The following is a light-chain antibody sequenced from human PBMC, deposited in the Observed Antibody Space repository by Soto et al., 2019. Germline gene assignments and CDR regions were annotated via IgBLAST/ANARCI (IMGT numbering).Light chain of an antibody. CDR3: SSYTRATALV. CDR2: EVS. J-gene: IGLJ1*01. CDR1: NSDVGTYNY. V-gene: IGLV2-14*01. Sequence: QTVLTQPASVSGTPGQSITISCTRTNSDVGTYNYVSCYQHHLGKAPKLIIYEVSNRPSGVSNRLSGCKSGSTASLTISGLQAEDEADYHCSSYTRATALVFGTGTKVTVL.